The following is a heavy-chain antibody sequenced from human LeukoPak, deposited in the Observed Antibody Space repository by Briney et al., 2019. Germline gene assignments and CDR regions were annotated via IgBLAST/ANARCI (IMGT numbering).Heavy chain of an antibody. CDR1: GYIFSNYA. V-gene: IGHV1-18*01. D-gene: IGHD1-26*01. J-gene: IGHJ3*01. CDR3: ARDQSGHPLEDAFEV. CDR2: VSTYNGKT. Sequence: GASVKVSCKASGYIFSNYAVSWVRQAPGHGLEWMGGVSTYNGKTNYAQKFQDRVTMATDTSTRIVCMDLRSLRSDDTAMYYCARDQSGHPLEDAFEVWGQGTMVIVSS.